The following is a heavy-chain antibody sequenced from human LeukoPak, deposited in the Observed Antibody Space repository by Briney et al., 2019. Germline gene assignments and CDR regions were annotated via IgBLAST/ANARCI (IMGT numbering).Heavy chain of an antibody. CDR3: ARESRSSWYGPFDY. J-gene: IGHJ4*02. Sequence: SETLSLTCTVSGGSISSYYWSWVRQPPGKGLEWIGYIYYSGITNYNPSLKSRVTISVDTSKNQFSLKLSSVTAADTAVYYCARESRSSWYGPFDYWGQGTLVTVSS. V-gene: IGHV4-59*01. CDR1: GGSISSYY. CDR2: IYYSGIT. D-gene: IGHD6-13*01.